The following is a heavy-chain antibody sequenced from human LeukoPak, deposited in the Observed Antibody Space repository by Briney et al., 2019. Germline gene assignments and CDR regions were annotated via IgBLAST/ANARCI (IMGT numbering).Heavy chain of an antibody. CDR2: ISGSGGST. V-gene: IGHV3-23*01. Sequence: GGSLRLSCAASGFTFSSYAMSWVRQAPGEGLEWVSAISGSGGSTYYADSVKGRFTISRDNSKNTLYLQMNSLRAEDTAVYYCASSRAVVQGVTSPFDYWGQGTLVTVSS. D-gene: IGHD3-10*01. CDR1: GFTFSSYA. CDR3: ASSRAVVQGVTSPFDY. J-gene: IGHJ4*02.